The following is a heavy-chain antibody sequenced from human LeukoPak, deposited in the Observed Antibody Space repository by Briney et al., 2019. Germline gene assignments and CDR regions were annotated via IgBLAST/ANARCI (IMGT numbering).Heavy chain of an antibody. CDR1: GGSISSYY. V-gene: IGHV4-59*01. Sequence: SETLSLTCTVSGGSISSYYWSWIRQPPGKGLEWIGYIYYSGSTNYNPSLKSRVTISVDTSKNQFSLKLSSVPAADTAVYYCARSLGSNSGLFDYWGQGTLVTVSS. D-gene: IGHD2/OR15-2a*01. CDR3: ARSLGSNSGLFDY. J-gene: IGHJ4*02. CDR2: IYYSGST.